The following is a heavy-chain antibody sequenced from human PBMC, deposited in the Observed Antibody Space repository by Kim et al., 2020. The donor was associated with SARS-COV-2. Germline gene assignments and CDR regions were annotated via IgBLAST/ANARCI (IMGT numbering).Heavy chain of an antibody. Sequence: GGSLRLSCAASGFTFTSYAMHWVRQAPGKGLEWVAVISYDGSNKYYADSVKGRFTISRDNSKNKLYLQMNSLRAEDTAVYYCARIFYGSGSYYNGALDYWGQGTLVTVSS. J-gene: IGHJ4*02. CDR2: ISYDGSNK. D-gene: IGHD3-10*01. CDR1: GFTFTSYA. CDR3: ARIFYGSGSYYNGALDY. V-gene: IGHV3-30*04.